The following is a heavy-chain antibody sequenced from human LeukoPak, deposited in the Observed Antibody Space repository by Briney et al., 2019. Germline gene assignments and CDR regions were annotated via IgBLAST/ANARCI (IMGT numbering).Heavy chain of an antibody. V-gene: IGHV4-30-4*01. CDR2: IYYSGST. Sequence: SQTLSLTCTVSGGSISSGDYYWSWIRQPPGKGLEWIGYIYYSGSTYYNPSLKSRVTISVDTSKNQFSLKLSSVTAADTAVYYCARGYCSSTSCYPYYYYGMDVWGNGTTVTVSS. CDR1: GGSISSGDYY. D-gene: IGHD2-2*01. J-gene: IGHJ6*04. CDR3: ARGYCSSTSCYPYYYYGMDV.